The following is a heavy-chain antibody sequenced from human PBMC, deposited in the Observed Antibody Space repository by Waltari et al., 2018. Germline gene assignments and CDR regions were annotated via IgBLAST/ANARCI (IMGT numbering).Heavy chain of an antibody. Sequence: QVQLQESGPGLVKPSETLSLICTVSGFSISSDYYWGWIRQPPGKGLEWIGSTFHSGNTYYNPSLKSRVTMSVDTSKTQFSLRLSSVTAADTAVYYCARDPIPGYAYRSDYWGQGTLVTVSS. CDR1: GFSISSDYY. J-gene: IGHJ4*02. CDR3: ARDPIPGYAYRSDY. V-gene: IGHV4-38-2*02. CDR2: TFHSGNT. D-gene: IGHD5-12*01.